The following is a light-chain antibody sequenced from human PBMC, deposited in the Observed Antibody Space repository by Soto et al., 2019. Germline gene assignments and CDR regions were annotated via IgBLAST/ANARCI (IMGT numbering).Light chain of an antibody. J-gene: IGKJ5*01. CDR1: QSVSSY. Sequence: EIVLTQSPATLSLSPGERATLSCRASQSVSSYLAWYQQKPGQAPRLLIYDASNRATGIPARFSGSGSGTDFTLTISSLEPEDFAVYYCQQRSNWSFTFGQGTHWRL. V-gene: IGKV3-11*01. CDR2: DAS. CDR3: QQRSNWSFT.